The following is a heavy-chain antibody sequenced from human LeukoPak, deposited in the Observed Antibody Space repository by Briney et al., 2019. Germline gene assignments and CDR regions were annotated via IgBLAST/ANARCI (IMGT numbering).Heavy chain of an antibody. CDR1: GFTFSNAW. V-gene: IGHV3-15*01. Sequence: GGSLRLSCAASGFTFSNAWMSWVRQAPGKGLEGVGRIKSKTDGGTTDYAAPVKGRFTISRDDSKNTLYLQMNSLRTEDTAVYYCTILIAAAGTGDYWGQGTLVTVSS. J-gene: IGHJ4*02. CDR2: IKSKTDGGTT. D-gene: IGHD6-13*01. CDR3: TILIAAAGTGDY.